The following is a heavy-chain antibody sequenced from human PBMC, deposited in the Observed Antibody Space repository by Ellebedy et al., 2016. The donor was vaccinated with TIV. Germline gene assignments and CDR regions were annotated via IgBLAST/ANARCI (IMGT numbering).Heavy chain of an antibody. Sequence: GESLKISCAASGFTFSTYWMHWVRQAPGKGLVWVSHINSDGSTTSYADFVKGRFTISRDNAKNTLYLQMNSLRAEDTAVYYCARASAGLDYWGQGTLVTVSS. V-gene: IGHV3-74*01. D-gene: IGHD6-13*01. CDR2: INSDGSTT. CDR1: GFTFSTYW. CDR3: ARASAGLDY. J-gene: IGHJ4*02.